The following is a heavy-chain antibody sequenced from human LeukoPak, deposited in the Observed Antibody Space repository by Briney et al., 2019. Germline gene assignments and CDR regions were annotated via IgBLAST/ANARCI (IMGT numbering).Heavy chain of an antibody. CDR3: ASLNRLRPIKPGIAAAVSPYYYMDV. D-gene: IGHD6-13*01. Sequence: PSETLSLTCTVSGYSISSGYYWGWIRQPPGKGLEWIGSIYHSGSTYYNPSLKSRVTISVDTSKYQFSLKLSSVTAADTAVYYCASLNRLRPIKPGIAAAVSPYYYMDVWGKGTTVTISS. CDR2: IYHSGST. CDR1: GYSISSGYY. V-gene: IGHV4-38-2*02. J-gene: IGHJ6*03.